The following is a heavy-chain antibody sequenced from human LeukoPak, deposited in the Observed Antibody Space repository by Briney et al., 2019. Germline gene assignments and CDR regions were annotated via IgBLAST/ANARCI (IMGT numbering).Heavy chain of an antibody. CDR1: GDSVTSSNW. V-gene: IGHV4-4*02. CDR3: ARAEGPSSSWYYFDY. D-gene: IGHD6-13*01. CDR2: IYHSGAT. Sequence: PSETLSLTCAVSGDSVTSSNWWSWVRQPPGKGLEWIGEIYHSGATNYNPSLKSRVTISLDKSKDQLSLKLTSVTAADTAVYYCARAEGPSSSWYYFDYWGQGTLVTVSS. J-gene: IGHJ4*02.